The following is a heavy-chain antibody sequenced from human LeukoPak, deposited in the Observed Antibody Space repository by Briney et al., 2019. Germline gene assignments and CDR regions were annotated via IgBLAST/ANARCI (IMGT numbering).Heavy chain of an antibody. D-gene: IGHD6-19*01. V-gene: IGHV3-30*18. Sequence: GRSLRLSCAASGFTFCNYAMHLVRQAPGKGLEWVAVISDDGSNKYYGDSVKGRFTISRDNSNNTVYLQMNSMRAEDTAVYYCAKDRYSSGWYSDFDYWGQGTLVTVSS. CDR3: AKDRYSSGWYSDFDY. J-gene: IGHJ4*02. CDR1: GFTFCNYA. CDR2: ISDDGSNK.